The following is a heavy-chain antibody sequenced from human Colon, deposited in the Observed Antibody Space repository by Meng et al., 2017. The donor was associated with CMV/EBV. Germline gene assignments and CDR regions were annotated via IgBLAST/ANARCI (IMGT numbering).Heavy chain of an antibody. CDR3: ARMALHWYFDL. J-gene: IGHJ2*01. D-gene: IGHD5-24*01. CDR2: IYYTGND. CDR1: GDSISGRSYY. Sequence: QVQLQEPGPGLVKPSETLSLTCTVSGDSISGRSYYWGWIRQPPGKGLEWIASIYYTGNDYHNPSLKSRVTISIDTSNNQFSLRLTSVTAADTAVYYCARMALHWYFDLWGRGTLVTVFS. V-gene: IGHV4-39*07.